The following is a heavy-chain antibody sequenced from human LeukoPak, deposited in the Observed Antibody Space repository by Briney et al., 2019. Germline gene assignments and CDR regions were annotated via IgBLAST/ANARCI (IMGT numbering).Heavy chain of an antibody. D-gene: IGHD3-3*01. Sequence: PGGSLRLSCAASGFTFSSYVMHWVRQAPGKGLEWVAVIWYDGSNKYYADSVKGRFTISRDNSKNTLYLQMNSPRADDTAVYYCASRVVDGVVIMEDYWGQGTLVTVSS. J-gene: IGHJ4*02. CDR1: GFTFSSYV. V-gene: IGHV3-33*01. CDR3: ASRVVDGVVIMEDY. CDR2: IWYDGSNK.